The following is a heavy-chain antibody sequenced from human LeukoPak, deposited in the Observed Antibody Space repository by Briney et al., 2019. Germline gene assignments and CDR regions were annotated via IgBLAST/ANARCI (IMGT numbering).Heavy chain of an antibody. CDR2: IYYSGST. V-gene: IGHV4-31*03. CDR1: GGSISSGGYY. CDR3: ARERGSREWLGSYYYYYYGMDV. J-gene: IGHJ6*02. D-gene: IGHD6-19*01. Sequence: SQTPSLTCTVSGGSISSGGYYWSWIRQHPGKGLEWIGYIYYSGSTYYNPSLKSRVTISVDTSKNQFSLKLSSVTAADTAVYYCARERGSREWLGSYYYYYYGMDVWGQGTTVTVSS.